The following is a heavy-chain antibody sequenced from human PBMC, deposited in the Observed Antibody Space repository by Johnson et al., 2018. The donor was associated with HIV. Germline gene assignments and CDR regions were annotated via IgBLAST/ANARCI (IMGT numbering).Heavy chain of an antibody. CDR2: ISYDGSNK. D-gene: IGHD3-16*01. CDR3: VRDAFDYRDASGRFGGAGFDL. CDR1: GFTFSSYA. V-gene: IGHV3-30-3*01. J-gene: IGHJ3*01. Sequence: QVQLVESGGGVVQPGRSLRLSCAASGFTFSSYAMHWVRQAPGKGLEWVAVISYDGSNKYYADSVKGRFTISRDNSKNSLALQMNSLRAEDTAVYYCVRDAFDYRDASGRFGGAGFDLWGQGTVVTVSS.